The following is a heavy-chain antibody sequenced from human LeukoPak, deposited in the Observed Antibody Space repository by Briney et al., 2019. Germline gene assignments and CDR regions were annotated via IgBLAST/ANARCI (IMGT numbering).Heavy chain of an antibody. D-gene: IGHD5-12*01. CDR1: GGSFSGYY. CDR2: INHSGST. Sequence: TSETLSLTCAVYGGSFSGYYWSWIRQPPGKGLEWIGEINHSGSTNYNPSLKSRVTISVDTSKNQFSLKLSSVTAADTAVYYCARGGYNSRRDNWFDPWRQGTLVTVSS. CDR3: ARGGYNSRRDNWFDP. J-gene: IGHJ5*02. V-gene: IGHV4-34*01.